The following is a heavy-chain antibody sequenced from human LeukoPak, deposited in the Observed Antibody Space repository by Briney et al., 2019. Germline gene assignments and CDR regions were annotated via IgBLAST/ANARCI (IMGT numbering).Heavy chain of an antibody. CDR1: GFTFSSYA. CDR3: ARSGGVYSSGWYPRY. Sequence: GGSLRLSCAASGFTFSSYAMHWVRQAPGKGLEWVAVISYDGSNKYYADSVKGRFTISRDNSKNTLYLQMNSLRAEDTAVYYCARSGGVYSSGWYPRYWGQGTLVTVSS. V-gene: IGHV3-30-3*01. J-gene: IGHJ4*02. CDR2: ISYDGSNK. D-gene: IGHD6-19*01.